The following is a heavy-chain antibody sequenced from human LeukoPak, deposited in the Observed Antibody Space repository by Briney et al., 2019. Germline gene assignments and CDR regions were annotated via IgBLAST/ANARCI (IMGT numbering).Heavy chain of an antibody. CDR1: GGSISSSNW. CDR2: IYHSGST. Sequence: PSETPSLTCTVSGGSISSSNWWTWVRQPPGKGLEWIGEIYHSGSTNYNPSLKSRVTISVDKSKNQFSLKLSSVTAADTAVYYCASEVTYYYGSWAYWGQGTLVTVSS. V-gene: IGHV4-4*02. J-gene: IGHJ4*02. CDR3: ASEVTYYYGSWAY. D-gene: IGHD3-10*01.